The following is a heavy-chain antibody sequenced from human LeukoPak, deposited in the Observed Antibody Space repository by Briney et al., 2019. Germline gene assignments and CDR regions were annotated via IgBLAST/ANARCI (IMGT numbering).Heavy chain of an antibody. J-gene: IGHJ4*02. CDR3: ATVHYCSGGSCYDY. CDR2: FDPEDGET. Sequence: ASVNVSCKVSGYTLTELSMHWVRQAPGKGLEWMGGFDPEDGETIYAQKFQGRVTMTEDTSTDTAYMELSSLRSEDTAVYYCATVHYCSGGSCYDYWGQGTLVTVSS. D-gene: IGHD2-15*01. V-gene: IGHV1-24*01. CDR1: GYTLTELS.